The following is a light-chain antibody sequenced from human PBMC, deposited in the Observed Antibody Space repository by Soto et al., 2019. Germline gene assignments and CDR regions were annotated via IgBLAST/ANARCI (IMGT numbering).Light chain of an antibody. CDR1: QSLLHSNGYNY. J-gene: IGKJ4*01. V-gene: IGKV2-28*01. Sequence: DIVMTQSPLSLPVTPGEPASISCRSSQSLLHSNGYNYLDWYLQKPGQSPQLLIYLGSNRASGVPDRGGGGGSGGDFTVKISRVEAGDVGVDYCMQALRAPRTFGGGTKVEIK. CDR2: LGS. CDR3: MQALRAPRT.